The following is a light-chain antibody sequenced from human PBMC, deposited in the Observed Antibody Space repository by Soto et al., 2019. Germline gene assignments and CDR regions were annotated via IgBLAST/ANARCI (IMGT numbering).Light chain of an antibody. J-gene: IGLJ1*01. V-gene: IGLV2-14*01. Sequence: QSVLTQPASVSGSPGQSITISCTGTSSHVGGHNYVSWYQQHPGRAPKLMIYEVSNRPSGVSNRSSGSKSGNTASLTISGLQPEDEADYYCSSYTSSSTYVFGTGTKVTVL. CDR1: SSHVGGHNY. CDR3: SSYTSSSTYV. CDR2: EVS.